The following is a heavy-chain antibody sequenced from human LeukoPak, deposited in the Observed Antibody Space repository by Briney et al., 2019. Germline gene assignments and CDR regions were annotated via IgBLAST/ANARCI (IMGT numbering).Heavy chain of an antibody. CDR2: IIPIFGTA. CDR3: ARVPIAAAGNYGMDV. V-gene: IGHV1-69*13. Sequence: SVKVSCKASGDTFNSYAISWVRQAPGQGLEWMGGIIPIFGTANYAQKFQGRVTITVDESTSTAYMELSSLRSEDTAVYYCARVPIAAAGNYGMDVWGKGTTVTVSS. D-gene: IGHD6-13*01. J-gene: IGHJ6*04. CDR1: GDTFNSYA.